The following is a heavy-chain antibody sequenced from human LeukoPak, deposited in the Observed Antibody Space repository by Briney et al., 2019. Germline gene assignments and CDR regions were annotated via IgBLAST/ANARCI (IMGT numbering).Heavy chain of an antibody. D-gene: IGHD3-10*01. J-gene: IGHJ4*02. CDR3: AKHYGSGTYYNYFTY. CDR1: GFTFSTYT. CDR2: ISDSGSST. V-gene: IGHV3-23*01. Sequence: PGGSLRLSCAASGFTFSTYTMNWVRQAPGKGLEWVSAISDSGSSTYYADFVKGRFTISRDNSKNTLFLQIHSLRAEDTATYYCAKHYGSGTYYNYFTYWGQGTLVSVSS.